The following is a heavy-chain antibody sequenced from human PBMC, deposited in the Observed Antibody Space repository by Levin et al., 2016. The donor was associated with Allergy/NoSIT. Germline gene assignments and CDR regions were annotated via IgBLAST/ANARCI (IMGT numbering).Heavy chain of an antibody. V-gene: IGHV3-7*01. D-gene: IGHD4-17*01. J-gene: IGHJ6*03. Sequence: WIRQPPGKGLEWVATINEDGSVKYYVDSVKGRFTISRDNAKNSLYVQMNSLRAEDTAVYYCARGYGDRPCSYCYMDVWGKGTTVTVSS. CDR2: INEDGSVK. CDR3: ARGYGDRPCSYCYMDV.